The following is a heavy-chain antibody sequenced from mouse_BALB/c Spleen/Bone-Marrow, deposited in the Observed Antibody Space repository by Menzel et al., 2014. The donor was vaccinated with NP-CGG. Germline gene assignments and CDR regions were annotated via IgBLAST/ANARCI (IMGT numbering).Heavy chain of an antibody. J-gene: IGHJ2*01. CDR3: ARSGSSSGYFDY. D-gene: IGHD1-1*01. CDR2: ISSGSSTI. V-gene: IGHV5-17*02. CDR1: GFTFXSFA. Sequence: EVQLVESGGGLVQPGGSRKLSCAASGFTFXSFAMHWVRQAPEKGLEWVAYISSGSSTIYYADTVMGRFTISRDNPKNTLFLQMTSLRSEDTAMYYCARSGSSSGYFDYRGQGTTLTVSS.